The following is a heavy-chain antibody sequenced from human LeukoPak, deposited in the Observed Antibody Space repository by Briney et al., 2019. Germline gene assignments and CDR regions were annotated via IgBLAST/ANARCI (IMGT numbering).Heavy chain of an antibody. Sequence: GGSLRLSCTASGFTFGDYAMSWVRQAPGKGLEWVGFIRSKAYGGTTEYAASVKGRFTISRDDSKSIAYLQMNSLKTEDTAVYYCTRADEERYCSGGSCYSYYYRDVWGKGTTVTVSS. V-gene: IGHV3-49*04. J-gene: IGHJ6*03. CDR3: TRADEERYCSGGSCYSYYYRDV. CDR2: IRSKAYGGTT. D-gene: IGHD2-15*01. CDR1: GFTFGDYA.